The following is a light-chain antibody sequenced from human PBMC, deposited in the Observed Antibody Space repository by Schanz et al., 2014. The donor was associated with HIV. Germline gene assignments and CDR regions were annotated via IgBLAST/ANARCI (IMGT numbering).Light chain of an antibody. V-gene: IGKV1-9*01. J-gene: IGKJ4*01. CDR3: QRLNGYPLI. CDR2: TAS. CDR1: QGISSY. Sequence: DIQMTQSPSSLSASVGDRVTITCRASQGISSYLAWYQQKPGKAPDLLIYTASTLQSGVPSRFSGSGSGTEFTLTISSLQPEDFGTFYCQRLNGYPLIFGGGTKVEIK.